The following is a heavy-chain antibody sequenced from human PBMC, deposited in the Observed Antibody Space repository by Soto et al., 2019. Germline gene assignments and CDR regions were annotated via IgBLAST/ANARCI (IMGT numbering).Heavy chain of an antibody. CDR3: AKDERASSAWYTGYYYYGMDV. D-gene: IGHD6-19*01. Sequence: QVQLVQSGAEVKKPGASVKVSCKASGFTFSSCGMHWVRQAPGKGLEWVAVISYDGSNKYYADSVKGRFTISRDNSQNTLYLQMNSLRGEDTALYYCAKDERASSAWYTGYYYYGMDVWGQGTTVTVSS. CDR1: GFTFSSCG. CDR2: ISYDGSNK. V-gene: IGHV3-30*18. J-gene: IGHJ6*02.